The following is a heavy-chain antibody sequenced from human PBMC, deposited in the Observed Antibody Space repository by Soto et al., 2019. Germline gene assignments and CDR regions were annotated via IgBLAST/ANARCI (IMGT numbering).Heavy chain of an antibody. Sequence: QVQLQESGPGLVKPSQTLSLTCTVSGGSISSGGYYWSWIRQHPGKGLEWIGYIYYSGSTYYNPSLKSRVTLSVDTSKNRFSLKLSSVTAADTAVYYCARDGVGLRLGELSFDYYGMDVWGQGTTVTVSS. V-gene: IGHV4-31*03. CDR2: IYYSGST. CDR3: ARDGVGLRLGELSFDYYGMDV. J-gene: IGHJ6*02. D-gene: IGHD3-16*02. CDR1: GGSISSGGYY.